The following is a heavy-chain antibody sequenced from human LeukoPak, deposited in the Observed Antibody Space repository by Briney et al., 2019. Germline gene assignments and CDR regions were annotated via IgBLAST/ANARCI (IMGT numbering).Heavy chain of an antibody. Sequence: ASVKVSCKASGYTFTSYGISWVRQAPGQGPEWMGWISAYNGNTNYAQKLQGRVTMTTDTSTSTAYMELRSLRSDDTAVYYCARDRRYCSSTRCFDPWGQGTLVTVSS. J-gene: IGHJ5*02. V-gene: IGHV1-18*01. CDR1: GYTFTSYG. CDR3: ARDRRYCSSTRCFDP. D-gene: IGHD2-2*01. CDR2: ISAYNGNT.